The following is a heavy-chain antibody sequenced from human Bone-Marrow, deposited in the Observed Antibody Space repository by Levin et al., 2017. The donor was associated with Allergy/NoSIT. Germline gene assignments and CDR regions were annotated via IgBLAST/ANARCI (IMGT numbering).Heavy chain of an antibody. Sequence: GSLKISCAASGFTFTTYNMIWVRQAPGKGLEWVSSISGYSSFIYYADSVKGRFTISRDNDQNSLYLQMNSLRAEDTAVYYCASARYGDYGWDCWGQGALVTVSS. V-gene: IGHV3-21*01. CDR1: GFTFTTYN. CDR3: ASARYGDYGWDC. D-gene: IGHD4-17*01. J-gene: IGHJ4*02. CDR2: ISGYSSFI.